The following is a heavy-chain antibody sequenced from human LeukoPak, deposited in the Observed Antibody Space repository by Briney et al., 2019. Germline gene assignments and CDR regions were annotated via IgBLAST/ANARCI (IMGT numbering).Heavy chain of an antibody. CDR2: ISGTGGRT. J-gene: IGHJ4*02. CDR3: AKDRSKWLADFDY. CDR1: GFTFSSYA. D-gene: IGHD6-19*01. V-gene: IGHV3-23*01. Sequence: GGSLRLSCAASGFTFSSYAMSWVRQAPGEGLEWVSAISGTGGRTYYADSVKGRFTISRDNSKNTLYLQMNSLRAEDTAVYYCAKDRSKWLADFDYWGQGTLVTVSS.